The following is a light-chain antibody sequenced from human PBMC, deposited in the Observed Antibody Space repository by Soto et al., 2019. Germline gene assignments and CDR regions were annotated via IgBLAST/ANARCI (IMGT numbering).Light chain of an antibody. V-gene: IGKV4-1*01. Sequence: DIVMTQSPDSLAVSLGERATINCKSSQSVLYSSNNKNYLAWYQQKPGQPPKLLIYWASTRESGVPDRFSGGGSGTDFTLTISSLQAEDVAVYYCQKYYSTPRTFGQGTKLEIK. J-gene: IGKJ2*01. CDR3: QKYYSTPRT. CDR1: QSVLYSSNNKNY. CDR2: WAS.